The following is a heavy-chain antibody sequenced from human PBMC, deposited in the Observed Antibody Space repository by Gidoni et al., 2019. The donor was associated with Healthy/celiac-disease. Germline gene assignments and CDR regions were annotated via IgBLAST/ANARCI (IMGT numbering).Heavy chain of an antibody. CDR3: ARTRITMVRGVITYYYYGMDV. CDR2: IIPILGIA. V-gene: IGHV1-69*02. Sequence: QVQLVQSGAEVKKPGSSVKVSCKASGGTFSSYTISWLRQAPGQGLEWMGRIIPILGIANYAQKFQGRVTITADKSTSTAYMELSSLRSEDTAVYYCARTRITMVRGVITYYYYGMDVWGQGTTVTVSS. J-gene: IGHJ6*02. CDR1: GGTFSSYT. D-gene: IGHD3-10*01.